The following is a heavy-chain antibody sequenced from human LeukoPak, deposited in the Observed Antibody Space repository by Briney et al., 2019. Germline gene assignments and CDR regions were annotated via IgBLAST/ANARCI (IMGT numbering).Heavy chain of an antibody. Sequence: GGSLRLSCAASGFTFSSYSMNWVRQAPGKGLEWVSSISSSSSYIYYADSVKGRFTISRDNAKNSLYLQMTGLREEDTAVYFCGGRATNSWYDYWGQGTLVTVSS. J-gene: IGHJ4*02. V-gene: IGHV3-21*04. CDR1: GFTFSSYS. CDR2: ISSSSSYI. D-gene: IGHD6-13*01. CDR3: GGRATNSWYDY.